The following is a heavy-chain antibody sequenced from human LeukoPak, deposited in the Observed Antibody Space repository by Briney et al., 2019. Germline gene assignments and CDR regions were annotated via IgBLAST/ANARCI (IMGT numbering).Heavy chain of an antibody. J-gene: IGHJ4*02. V-gene: IGHV1-69*05. D-gene: IGHD3-16*01. CDR2: IIPIFGTA. CDR3: ARGGLFQFDY. Sequence: SVKVSCKASGYTFTSYDINWVRQAPGQGLEWMGGIIPIFGTANYAQKFQGRVTITTDESTSTAYMELSSLRSEDTAVYYCARGGLFQFDYWGQGTPVTVSS. CDR1: GYTFTSYD.